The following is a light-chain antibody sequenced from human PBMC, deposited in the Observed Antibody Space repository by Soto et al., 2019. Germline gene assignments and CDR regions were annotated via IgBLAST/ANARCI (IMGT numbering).Light chain of an antibody. Sequence: DIKMTQSPSTLSASVGDRVTITCRARQTISIWLAWYQQKPGKAPKLLIYDASILESGVPSRFSGSGSGTEFTLTISSLQPDDFATYYCQQYNSFPLTFGGGTKVDI. V-gene: IGKV1-5*01. CDR3: QQYNSFPLT. CDR1: QTISIW. J-gene: IGKJ4*01. CDR2: DAS.